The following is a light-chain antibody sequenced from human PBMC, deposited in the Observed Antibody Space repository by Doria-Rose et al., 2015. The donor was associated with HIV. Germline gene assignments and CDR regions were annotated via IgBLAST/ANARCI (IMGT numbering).Light chain of an antibody. V-gene: IGKV3-20*01. CDR2: DGS. Sequence: TQSPGTLSLSPGERATLSCRASQSFSSTYLDWYQQKSVQAPSLLIYDGSTSATGIPDRFSASGSGTDFTLTINRLEPEDFALYYCHQYGTSWTFGQGTKVEI. CDR3: HQYGTSWT. J-gene: IGKJ1*01. CDR1: QSFSSTY.